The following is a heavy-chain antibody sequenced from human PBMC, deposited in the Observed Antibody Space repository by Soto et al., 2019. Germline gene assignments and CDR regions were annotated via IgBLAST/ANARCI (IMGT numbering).Heavy chain of an antibody. CDR2: IIPLFGTT. D-gene: IGHD6-13*01. CDR1: GGNFTNYG. V-gene: IGHV1-69*01. Sequence: VQLVQSGAELKKPGSSVKVSCKASGGNFTNYGISWVRQAPGQGLEWMGGIIPLFGTTNYAQKFRGRVTVTADESTSTVYMELNSLRSEDTAIYYCARAHGTSWYNWFDPWGQGTLVTVSS. J-gene: IGHJ5*02. CDR3: ARAHGTSWYNWFDP.